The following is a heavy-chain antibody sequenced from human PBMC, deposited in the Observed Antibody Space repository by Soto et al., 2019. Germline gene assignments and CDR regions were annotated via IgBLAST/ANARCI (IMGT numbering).Heavy chain of an antibody. CDR2: ISAYSGNT. Sequence: QVQLVQSGAEVKKPGVSVRVSCKASGYTFTTYAFNWVRQAPGQGLEWMGWISAYSGNTKSAQKFQGRLTMTTDTSTSTAYMELRSLTSDDTAVYYCARDQTVLDYWGQGTLVTVSS. CDR3: ARDQTVLDY. V-gene: IGHV1-18*04. D-gene: IGHD4-4*01. J-gene: IGHJ4*02. CDR1: GYTFTTYA.